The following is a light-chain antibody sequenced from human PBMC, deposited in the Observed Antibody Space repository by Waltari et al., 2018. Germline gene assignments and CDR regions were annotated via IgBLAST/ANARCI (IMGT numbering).Light chain of an antibody. V-gene: IGLV1-40*01. CDR3: QSYDSSLSDVV. CDR1: SSTIRAGYD. Sequence: QSVLTQPPSVSGAPGQRVTISCTGSSSTIRAGYDVHWYQQLPGTAPKLLIYGNSNRPSGVPDRFSGSKSGTSASLAITGLQAEDEADYYCQSYDSSLSDVVFGGGTKLTVL. CDR2: GNS. J-gene: IGLJ2*01.